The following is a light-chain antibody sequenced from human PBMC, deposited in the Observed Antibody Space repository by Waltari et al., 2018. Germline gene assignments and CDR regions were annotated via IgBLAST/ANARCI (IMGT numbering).Light chain of an antibody. Sequence: QSALSQPPSASGSPGQSVTVSCPGTSSDVGVYNYVSWYQQHPGKAPKLMIYDVIKRPSGVPDRFSGSKSGNTASLTVSGLQAEDEADYYCSSYVGSNNWVFGSGTKVTVL. CDR1: SSDVGVYNY. J-gene: IGLJ6*01. V-gene: IGLV2-8*01. CDR2: DVI. CDR3: SSYVGSNNWV.